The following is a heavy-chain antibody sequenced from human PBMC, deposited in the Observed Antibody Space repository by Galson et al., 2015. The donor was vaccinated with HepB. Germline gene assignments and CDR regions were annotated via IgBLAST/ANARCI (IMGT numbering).Heavy chain of an antibody. CDR2: MSSSGAI. Sequence: SLRLSCAVSGLTFSTYGITWVRQAPGKGLEWVSGMSSSGAIFYADSVKGRFTFSRDNSKNTVYLQMSSLRVEDTALYYCATTGWLSEFWGRGTLVTASS. CDR3: ATTGWLSEF. D-gene: IGHD6-19*01. CDR1: GLTFSTYG. J-gene: IGHJ4*02. V-gene: IGHV3-23*01.